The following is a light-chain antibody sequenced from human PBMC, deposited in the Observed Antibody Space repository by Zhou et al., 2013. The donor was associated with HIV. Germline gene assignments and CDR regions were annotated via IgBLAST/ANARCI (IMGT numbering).Light chain of an antibody. CDR1: QGISNS. Sequence: DIQMTQSPSSLSASVGDRVTITCRASQGISNSLAWFQQTPGKAPNLLVYAASTLQSGVPSRFSGSKSGTDYTLTISSLQPEDSATYYCQQYYSFPYTFGPGDQAGDQT. J-gene: IGKJ2*01. CDR2: AAS. V-gene: IGKV1-NL1*01. CDR3: QQYYSFPYT.